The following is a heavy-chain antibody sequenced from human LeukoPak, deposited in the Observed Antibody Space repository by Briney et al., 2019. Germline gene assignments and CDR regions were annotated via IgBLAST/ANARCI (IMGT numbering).Heavy chain of an antibody. Sequence: PSETLSLTCTVSGGSISNYYWNWIRQPPGKGLGWIGYIYYSGSTKYNPPLESRVTISVDTSKNQFSLKLSSVTAADTAVYFCARGDILPWLGKLLSGWFDRWGQGTLVTVSS. V-gene: IGHV4-59*01. D-gene: IGHD3-10*01. CDR2: IYYSGST. CDR3: ARGDILPWLGKLLSGWFDR. J-gene: IGHJ5*02. CDR1: GGSISNYY.